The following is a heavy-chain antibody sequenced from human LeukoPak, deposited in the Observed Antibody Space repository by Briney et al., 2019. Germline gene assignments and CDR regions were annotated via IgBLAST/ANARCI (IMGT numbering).Heavy chain of an antibody. V-gene: IGHV2-5*02. CDR2: IYWDDDK. CDR3: AHPGVAAAFDY. J-gene: IGHJ4*02. CDR1: GFSLTTNGVG. D-gene: IGHD6-13*01. Sequence: SGPTLVKPTQTLTLTCTFSGFSLTTNGVGVGWVRQPPGKALQWLAVIYWDDDKRYSPSLKTRLSINKDTSKNQVVLRMTNMHPADTGTYYCAHPGVAAAFDYWGQGILVTVSS.